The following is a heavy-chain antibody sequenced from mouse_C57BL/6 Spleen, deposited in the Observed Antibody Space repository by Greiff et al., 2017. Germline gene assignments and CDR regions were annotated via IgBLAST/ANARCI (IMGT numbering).Heavy chain of an antibody. J-gene: IGHJ4*01. Sequence: QVQLQQPGAELVRPGSSVKLSCKASGSTFTSYWMHWVKQRPIQGLEWIGNIDPSDSETHYNQKFKDKATLTVDKSSSTAYMQRRSLTSEDSAVYYCARGAGDYWGQGTSVTVSS. CDR2: IDPSDSET. CDR1: GSTFTSYW. V-gene: IGHV1-52*01. CDR3: ARGAGDY.